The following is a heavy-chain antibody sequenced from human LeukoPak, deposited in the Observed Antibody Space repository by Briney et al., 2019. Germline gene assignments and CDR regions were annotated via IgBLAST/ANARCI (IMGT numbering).Heavy chain of an antibody. J-gene: IGHJ4*02. CDR3: ARVGRSPGYGARY. CDR2: INSDGSST. V-gene: IGHV3-74*01. D-gene: IGHD4-17*01. Sequence: SGGSLRLSCAASGFTFSSYWMHWVRQAPGKGLVWVSRINSDGSSTSYADSVKGRFTISRDNAKNTLYLQMNSLRAEDTAVYYCARVGRSPGYGARYWGQGTLVTVSS. CDR1: GFTFSSYW.